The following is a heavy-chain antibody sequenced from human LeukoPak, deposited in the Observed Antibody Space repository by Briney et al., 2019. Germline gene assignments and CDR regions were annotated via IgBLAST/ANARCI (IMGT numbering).Heavy chain of an antibody. J-gene: IGHJ4*02. V-gene: IGHV5-51*01. CDR2: IYPGDSDT. CDR3: ATDLYGDSFDY. Sequence: KPGGSLRLSCTGSGYSFTSYWIGWVRQMPGKGLEWMGIIYPGDSDTIYSPSFQGQVTISADKSISTAYLQWSSLKASDTAMYYCATDLYGDSFDYWGQGTLVTVSS. CDR1: GYSFTSYW. D-gene: IGHD4-17*01.